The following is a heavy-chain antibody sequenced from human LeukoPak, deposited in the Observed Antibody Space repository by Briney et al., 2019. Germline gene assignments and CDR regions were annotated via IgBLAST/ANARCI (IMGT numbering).Heavy chain of an antibody. CDR2: ISNDGSKK. Sequence: GGSLRLSCAASGFTFSSYGMHWVRQAPGKGLDWVAVISNDGSKKYYADSVKGRFTISRDNSKNTLSLQVSSLRTEDTAVYYCARSLAYYDFWSGYYTGSNWFDPWGQGTLVTVSS. CDR3: ARSLAYYDFWSGYYTGSNWFDP. D-gene: IGHD3-3*01. CDR1: GFTFSSYG. V-gene: IGHV3-30*03. J-gene: IGHJ5*02.